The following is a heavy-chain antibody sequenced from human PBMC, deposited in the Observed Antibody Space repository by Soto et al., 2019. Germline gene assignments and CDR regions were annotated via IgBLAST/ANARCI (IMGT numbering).Heavy chain of an antibody. D-gene: IGHD6-19*01. CDR2: MNPNSGNT. Sequence: ASVKGSCKASGYTFTRYDINWVRQATGQGLEWMGWMNPNSGNTGYAQKFQGRVTMTRNTSISTAYMELSSLRSEDTAVYYCARGIAVAGFDYYYYYMDVWGKGTTVTVSS. CDR1: GYTFTRYD. J-gene: IGHJ6*03. V-gene: IGHV1-8*01. CDR3: ARGIAVAGFDYYYYYMDV.